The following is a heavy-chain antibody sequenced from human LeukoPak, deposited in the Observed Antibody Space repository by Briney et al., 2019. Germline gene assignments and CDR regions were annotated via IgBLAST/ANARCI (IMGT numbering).Heavy chain of an antibody. V-gene: IGHV4-61*01. CDR1: GGSFNSGSYF. J-gene: IGHJ6*02. CDR3: ATDYSNFYGMDV. Sequence: SESLSLTCTVSGGSFNSGSYFWSWIRQPPGKGLEWIGYIQNSARTNYNPSLESRVTISVDSSKDQFSLRLSSVTAADTAVYYCATDYSNFYGMDVWGQGTTVTVSS. CDR2: IQNSART. D-gene: IGHD4-11*01.